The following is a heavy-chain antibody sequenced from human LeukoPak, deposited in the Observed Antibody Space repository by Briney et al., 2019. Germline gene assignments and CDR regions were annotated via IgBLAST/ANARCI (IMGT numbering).Heavy chain of an antibody. CDR2: IYHTGSV. CDR1: GGSINSNYW. J-gene: IGHJ4*02. Sequence: SGTLSLTCAVSGGSINSNYWWTWVRQSPGKGLEWIGEIYHTGSVNYNLSLESRVIISRDRSKNQFSLMLRSVTAADTAVYYCARHYDFWSAYNYWGQGILVTVSS. CDR3: ARHYDFWSAYNY. D-gene: IGHD3-3*01. V-gene: IGHV4-4*02.